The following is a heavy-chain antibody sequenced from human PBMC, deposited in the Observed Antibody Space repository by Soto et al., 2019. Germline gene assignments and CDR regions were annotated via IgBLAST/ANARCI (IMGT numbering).Heavy chain of an antibody. CDR3: ERNYGNVFAI. CDR1: GGSISSYY. D-gene: IGHD3-10*01. CDR2: IYYSGST. J-gene: IGHJ3*02. V-gene: IGHV4-59*01. Sequence: PSESLSLTCTVSGGSISSYYWSCVRQPPGKGLEWVGYIYYSGSTNYNPSLKSRVTISGDTSKNQFSRRRGSVTAADRAVYYVERNYGNVFAIWGQGTMVTVSS.